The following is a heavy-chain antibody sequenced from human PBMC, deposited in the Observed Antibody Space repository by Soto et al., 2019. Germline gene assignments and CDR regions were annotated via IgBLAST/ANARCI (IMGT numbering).Heavy chain of an antibody. CDR3: AKGHYDILTGLDY. J-gene: IGHJ4*02. Sequence: PGGSLRLSCAASGFTFSNYVMTWVRQAPGKGLEWVSGISDSGDSTYYADSVKGRFTISRDNSTNTLYLQMNSLRVEDTAVYYCAKGHYDILTGLDYWGQGILVTVPS. CDR1: GFTFSNYV. D-gene: IGHD3-9*01. CDR2: ISDSGDST. V-gene: IGHV3-23*01.